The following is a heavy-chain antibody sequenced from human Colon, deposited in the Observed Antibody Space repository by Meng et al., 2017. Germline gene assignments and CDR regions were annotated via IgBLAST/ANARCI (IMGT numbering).Heavy chain of an antibody. V-gene: IGHV1-8*01. Sequence: VKLVQDGSEGKRPGDSVKVSGKASEYTFTSYDINWVRQATGQGLEWMGWMNPNSGNTGYAQKFQGRVTMTRNTAISTAYMELSRLRSEDTAVYYCARVEVGITSGDYWGQGTLVTVSS. D-gene: IGHD1-26*01. CDR2: MNPNSGNT. CDR3: ARVEVGITSGDY. J-gene: IGHJ4*02. CDR1: EYTFTSYD.